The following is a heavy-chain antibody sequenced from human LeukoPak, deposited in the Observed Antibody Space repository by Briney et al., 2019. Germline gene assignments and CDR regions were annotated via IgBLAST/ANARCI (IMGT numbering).Heavy chain of an antibody. Sequence: SETLSLTCTVSGGSISSGGYYWSWIRQHPGKGLEWIGYIYYSGSTYYNPSLKSRVTISVDTSKNQFSLKLSSVTAADTAVYYCARNPDSYLDYWGQGTLVTVSS. CDR2: IYYSGST. CDR3: ARNPDSYLDY. D-gene: IGHD1-14*01. V-gene: IGHV4-31*03. CDR1: GGSISSGGYY. J-gene: IGHJ4*02.